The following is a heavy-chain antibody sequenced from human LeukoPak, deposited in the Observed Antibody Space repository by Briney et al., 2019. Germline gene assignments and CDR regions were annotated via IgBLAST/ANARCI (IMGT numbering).Heavy chain of an antibody. CDR1: GFTFSSYA. CDR3: ATRYYDSSSSIDR. J-gene: IGHJ5*02. D-gene: IGHD3-22*01. V-gene: IGHV3-23*01. CDR2: ISGSGVST. Sequence: AGGSLRLSCAASGFTFSSYAMSWVRQAPGRGLEWVSAISGSGVSTYYADSVKGRFTISRDIFKNTLYLQMNSLRAEDTAVYYCATRYYDSSSSIDRWGQGTLVTVSS.